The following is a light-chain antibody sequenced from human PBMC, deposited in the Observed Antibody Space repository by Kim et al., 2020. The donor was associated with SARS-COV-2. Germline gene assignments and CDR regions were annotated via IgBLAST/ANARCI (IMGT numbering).Light chain of an antibody. V-gene: IGLV3-21*01. CDR3: QAWDSSSDFVV. J-gene: IGLJ2*01. CDR1: KIGSQS. CDR2: YDS. Sequence: SYELTQPPSLSVAPGETATITCAGNKIGSQSALWYQQKPGQSPLLVIFYDSNRPSGIPERFSGSNSGNTATLTISRAEAVDEADYYCQAWDSSSDFVVFG.